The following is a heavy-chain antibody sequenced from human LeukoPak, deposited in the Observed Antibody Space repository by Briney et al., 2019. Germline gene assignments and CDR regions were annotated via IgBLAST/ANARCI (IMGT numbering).Heavy chain of an antibody. CDR2: TYSGGST. CDR1: GFTVSSNY. Sequence: GGSLRLSCAASGFTVSSNYMSWVRQAPGKGLEWVSVTYSGGSTYYADSVKGRFTISRDNSKNTLYLQMNSLRAEDTAVYYCARDWITIPWTHYYYGMDVWGQGTTVTVSS. D-gene: IGHD3-3*01. V-gene: IGHV3-66*01. CDR3: ARDWITIPWTHYYYGMDV. J-gene: IGHJ6*02.